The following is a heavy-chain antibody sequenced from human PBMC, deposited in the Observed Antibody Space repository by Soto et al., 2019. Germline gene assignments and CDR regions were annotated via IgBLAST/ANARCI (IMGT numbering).Heavy chain of an antibody. CDR2: IYYSGST. D-gene: IGHD3-22*01. Sequence: QVQLQESGPGLVKPSQTLSLTCTVSGGSISSGDYYWSWIRQPPGKGLEWIGYIYYSGSTYYNPSLKSRVTISVDTSKNQFSLKLSSVTAADTAVYYCAREGPTTTIIVAPAFDIWGQGTMVTVSS. CDR3: AREGPTTTIIVAPAFDI. CDR1: GGSISSGDYY. J-gene: IGHJ3*02. V-gene: IGHV4-30-4*01.